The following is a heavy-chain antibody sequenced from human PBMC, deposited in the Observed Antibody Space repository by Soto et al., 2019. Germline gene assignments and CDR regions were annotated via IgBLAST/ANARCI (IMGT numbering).Heavy chain of an antibody. Sequence: EVQLVESEGGLVQPGRSLRLSCAASGFTVDNYAMHWVRQAPGKGLELVLGISWNSGSIGYADSLKGRFTISRDNAKNSLYLQMNILRAEDTALYYCAKNLRGTTLHYFDYWGQGTLVTVSS. CDR3: AKNLRGTTLHYFDY. J-gene: IGHJ4*02. D-gene: IGHD3-16*01. CDR2: ISWNSGSI. CDR1: GFTVDNYA. V-gene: IGHV3-9*01.